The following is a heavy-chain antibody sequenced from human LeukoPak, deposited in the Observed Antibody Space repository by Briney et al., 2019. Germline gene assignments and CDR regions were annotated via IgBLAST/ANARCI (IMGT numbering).Heavy chain of an antibody. CDR3: ARLGVASRGYTYGPDY. D-gene: IGHD5-18*01. J-gene: IGHJ4*02. CDR2: IYYSGST. CDR1: GGSISSYY. Sequence: SETLSLTCTVSGGSISSYYWSWIRQPPGKGLELIGYIYYSGSTNYNPSLKSRVTISVDTSKNQFSLRLSSVTAADTAVYYCARLGVASRGYTYGPDYWGQGTLVTVSS. V-gene: IGHV4-59*01.